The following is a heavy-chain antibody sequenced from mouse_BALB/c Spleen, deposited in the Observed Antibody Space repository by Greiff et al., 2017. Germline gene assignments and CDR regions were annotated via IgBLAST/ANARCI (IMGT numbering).Heavy chain of an antibody. J-gene: IGHJ3*01. D-gene: IGHD2-10*02. V-gene: IGHV5-6-3*01. CDR1: GFTFSSYG. CDR2: INSNGGST. CDR3: ARDRYGNFAY. Sequence: DVQLVESGGGLVQPGGSLKLSCAASGFTFSSYGMSWVRQTPDKRLELVATINSNGGSTYYPDSVKGRFTISRDNAKNTLYLQMSSLKSEDTAMYYCARDRYGNFAYWGQGTLVTVSA.